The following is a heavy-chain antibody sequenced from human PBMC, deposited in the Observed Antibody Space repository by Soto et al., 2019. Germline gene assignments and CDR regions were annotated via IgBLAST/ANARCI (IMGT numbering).Heavy chain of an antibody. J-gene: IGHJ4*02. Sequence: SETLSLTCAVYGGSFSGYYWSWIRQPPGKGLEWIGEINHSGSTNYNASLKSRVTISVDTSKNQFSLKLSSVTAADTAVYYCARDIAARPFDYWGQGTLVTRLL. CDR2: INHSGST. CDR1: GGSFSGYY. V-gene: IGHV4-34*01. CDR3: ARDIAARPFDY. D-gene: IGHD6-6*01.